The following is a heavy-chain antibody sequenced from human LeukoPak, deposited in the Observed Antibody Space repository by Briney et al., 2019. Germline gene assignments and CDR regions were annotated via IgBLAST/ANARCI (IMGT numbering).Heavy chain of an antibody. CDR3: ARASCRGGSCYSGHNWFDP. Sequence: SETLSLTCTVSGASLNDYYWSWIRQPPGKALEWIGFIHSSGSANSNPSLTSRVTISIDTSKNQFSLNLRSLTAADTAVYYCARASCRGGSCYSGHNWFDPWGQGTLVTVSS. J-gene: IGHJ5*02. D-gene: IGHD2-15*01. V-gene: IGHV4-59*12. CDR1: GASLNDYY. CDR2: IHSSGSA.